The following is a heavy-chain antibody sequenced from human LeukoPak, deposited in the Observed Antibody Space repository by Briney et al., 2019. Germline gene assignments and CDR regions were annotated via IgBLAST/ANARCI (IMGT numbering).Heavy chain of an antibody. CDR3: ARQYYYGSGNTVGHWHFDL. D-gene: IGHD3-10*01. V-gene: IGHV4-4*07. J-gene: IGHJ2*01. CDR1: GGSISSYY. Sequence: SETLSLTCTVSGGSISSYYWSWIRQPAGKGLEWIGRIYTSGSTNYNPSLKSRVTMSVDTSKNQFSLKLSSVTAADTAVYYCARQYYYGSGNTVGHWHFDLWGRGTLVTVSS. CDR2: IYTSGST.